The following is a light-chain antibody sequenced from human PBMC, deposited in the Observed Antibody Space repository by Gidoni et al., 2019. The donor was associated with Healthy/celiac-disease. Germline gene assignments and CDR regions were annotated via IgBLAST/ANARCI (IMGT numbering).Light chain of an antibody. Sequence: AIRMTQSPSSFSASTGDRVTITCRASQGISSYLAWYQQKPGKAPKLLIYAASTLQSGVPSRFSCSGSGTDFTLTISCLQSEDFATYYCQQYYSYPLTFGGRTKVEIK. CDR3: QQYYSYPLT. J-gene: IGKJ4*01. V-gene: IGKV1-8*01. CDR2: AAS. CDR1: QGISSY.